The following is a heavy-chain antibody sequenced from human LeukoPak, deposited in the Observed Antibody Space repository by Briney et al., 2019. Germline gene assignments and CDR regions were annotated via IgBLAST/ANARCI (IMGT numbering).Heavy chain of an antibody. CDR3: ARSIAVAGGPNWLAP. Sequence: GSLRLSCAASGFTFSSYSMNWVRQAPGKGLEWVSSISSSSSYIYYADSVKGRFTISRDNAKNSLYLQMNSLRAEDTAVYYCARSIAVAGGPNWLAPWGQGTLVTVSS. J-gene: IGHJ5*02. CDR2: ISSSSSYI. CDR1: GFTFSSYS. V-gene: IGHV3-21*01. D-gene: IGHD6-19*01.